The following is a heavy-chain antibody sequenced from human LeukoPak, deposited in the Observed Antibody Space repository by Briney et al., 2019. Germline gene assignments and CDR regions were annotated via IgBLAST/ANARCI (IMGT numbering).Heavy chain of an antibody. CDR1: GGSISSSSYY. Sequence: SETLSLTCSVSGGSISSSSYYWGWIRQPPGKGLEWIGSIYYSGSTYYNPSLKSRVAISVDTSKNQFSLKLSSVTAADTAVYYCARLNNWNDAGNFDYWGQGTLVTVSS. D-gene: IGHD1-20*01. J-gene: IGHJ4*02. V-gene: IGHV4-39*01. CDR2: IYYSGST. CDR3: ARLNNWNDAGNFDY.